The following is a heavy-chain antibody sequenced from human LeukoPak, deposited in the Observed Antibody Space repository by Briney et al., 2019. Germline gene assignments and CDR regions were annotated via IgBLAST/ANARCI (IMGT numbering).Heavy chain of an antibody. CDR2: INPSGGST. V-gene: IGHV1-46*01. Sequence: ASVKVSCKASGYTFTGYYMHWVRQAPGQGLEWMGIINPSGGSTSYAQKFQGRVTMTRDTSTSTVYMELSSLRSEDTAVYYCASAPYSSSWYGAFDIWGQGTMVTVSS. D-gene: IGHD6-13*01. CDR3: ASAPYSSSWYGAFDI. J-gene: IGHJ3*02. CDR1: GYTFTGYY.